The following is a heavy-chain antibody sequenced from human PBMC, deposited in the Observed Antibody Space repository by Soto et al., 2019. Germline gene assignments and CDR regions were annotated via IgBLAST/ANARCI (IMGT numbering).Heavy chain of an antibody. CDR3: ARTTFYD. J-gene: IGHJ4*02. CDR2: ISYSGTT. Sequence: ETLSLTCAVSGFPISSAYDWGWIRQPPGKGLEWIGSISYSGTTYYNPSLKSRVTISMDTSKNQFSLRLSSVTAADTAVYYCARTTFYDWGQGTLVTVSS. CDR1: GFPISSAYD. V-gene: IGHV4-38-2*01. D-gene: IGHD1-1*01.